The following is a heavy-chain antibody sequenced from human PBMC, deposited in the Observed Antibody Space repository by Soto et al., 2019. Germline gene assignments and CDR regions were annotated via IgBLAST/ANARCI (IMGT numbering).Heavy chain of an antibody. Sequence: SVKVSCKASGGTFSSYAISWVRQAPGQGLEWMGGIIPIFGTANYAQKFQGRVTITADESTSTAYMELSSLRSEDTAVYYCARDSSDSTTYFYFWSGHPPYYYYCMDLWAQGTSVTVS. D-gene: IGHD3-3*01. CDR3: ARDSSDSTTYFYFWSGHPPYYYYCMDL. CDR1: GGTFSSYA. V-gene: IGHV1-69*13. CDR2: IIPIFGTA. J-gene: IGHJ6*02.